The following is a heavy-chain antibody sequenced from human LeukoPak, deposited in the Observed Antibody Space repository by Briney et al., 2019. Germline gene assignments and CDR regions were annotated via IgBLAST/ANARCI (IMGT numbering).Heavy chain of an antibody. CDR1: GHFIQSSFY. CDR3: VRHAAAGTYWPPFDY. D-gene: IGHD3-10*01. J-gene: IGHJ4*02. V-gene: IGHV4-39*01. CDR2: MYYSGTT. Sequence: SETLSLTCTVSGHFIQSSFYWSWIRQTPGKGLEWVGSMYYSGTTYYNPSFESRVTISVAPSKNQFSLRLTSVTAAYTAIYLTVRHAAAGTYWPPFDYWGQGSLVTVSS.